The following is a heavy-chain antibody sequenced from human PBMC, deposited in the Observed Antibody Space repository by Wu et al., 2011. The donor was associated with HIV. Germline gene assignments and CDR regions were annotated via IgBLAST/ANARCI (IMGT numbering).Heavy chain of an antibody. CDR2: IIPMFGTA. J-gene: IGHJ6*03. Sequence: QVQVVQSGPEVKKPGSSVKVSCKVSGGTFSSYGIDWVRQAPGQRFEWMGRIIPMFGTANYAQKFQDRVTITADKSTSTGYLELSSLRSEDTAVYYCARDGGSITSPVDYFYFYMDVWGKGTTVYVS. CDR3: ARDGGSITSPVDYFYFYMDV. CDR1: GGTFSSYG. V-gene: IGHV1-69*14. D-gene: IGHD3-16*01.